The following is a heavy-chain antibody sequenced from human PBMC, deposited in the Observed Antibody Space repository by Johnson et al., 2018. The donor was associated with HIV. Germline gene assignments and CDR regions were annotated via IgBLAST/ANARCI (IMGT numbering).Heavy chain of an antibody. Sequence: VQLVESGGGLVQPGRSLRLSCAASGFTFDDYAMHWVRQAPGKGLEWVSGISWNSGSIGYADSVKGRFTISRDNAKNSLYLQMNSLRAEDTALYYCAKGATSGSFDDAFDIWGQGTMVTVSS. D-gene: IGHD1-26*01. CDR1: GFTFDDYA. V-gene: IGHV3-9*01. CDR2: ISWNSGSI. CDR3: AKGATSGSFDDAFDI. J-gene: IGHJ3*02.